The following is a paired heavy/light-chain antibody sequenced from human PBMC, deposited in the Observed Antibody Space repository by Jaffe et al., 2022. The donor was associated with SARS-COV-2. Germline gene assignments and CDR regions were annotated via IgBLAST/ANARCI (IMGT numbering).Heavy chain of an antibody. D-gene: IGHD3-10*01. CDR3: ARDGKTLWFGELGTGEYYFDY. CDR2: ISSSSSYI. CDR1: GFTFSSYS. V-gene: IGHV3-21*01. J-gene: IGHJ4*02. Sequence: EVQLVESGGGLVKPGGSLRLSCAASGFTFSSYSMNWVRQAPGKGLEWVSSISSSSSYIYYADSVKGRFTISRDNAKNSLYLQMNSLRAEDTAVYYCARDGKTLWFGELGTGEYYFDYWGQGTLVTVSS.
Light chain of an antibody. CDR3: QSYDSSLSGSRV. CDR2: GNS. J-gene: IGLJ2*01. Sequence: QSVLTQPPSVSGAPGQRVTISCTGSSSNIGAGYDVHWYQQLPGTAPKLLIYGNSNRPSGVPDRFSGSKSGTSASLAISGLQAEDEADYYCQSYDSSLSGSRVFGGGTKLTVL. CDR1: SSNIGAGYD. V-gene: IGLV1-40*01.